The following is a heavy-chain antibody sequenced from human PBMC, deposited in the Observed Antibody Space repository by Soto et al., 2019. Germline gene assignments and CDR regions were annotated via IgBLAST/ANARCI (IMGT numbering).Heavy chain of an antibody. CDR3: ARDLTEDYGMDV. CDR1: GFTFSSYG. J-gene: IGHJ6*02. CDR2: IWYDGSNK. V-gene: IGHV3-33*01. Sequence: GGSLRLSCAASGFTFSSYGMHWVRQAPGKGLEWVAVIWYDGSNKYYADSVKGRFTISRDNSKNTLYLQMNSLRAEDTAVYYCARDLTEDYGMDVWGQGTTVTVSS.